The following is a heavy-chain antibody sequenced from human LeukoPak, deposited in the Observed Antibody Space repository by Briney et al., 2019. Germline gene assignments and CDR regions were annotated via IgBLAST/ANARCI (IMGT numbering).Heavy chain of an antibody. J-gene: IGHJ4*02. D-gene: IGHD1-26*01. CDR2: ISGGGGTT. V-gene: IGHV3-23*01. Sequence: GGSLRLSCAASGFTFSSCAMTWVRQAPGKGLEWVSVISGGGGTTYYADSVKGRFTISRDNSENTLYLQMNSLRAEDTAVYYCAKGYSGSYLDYWGQGTLVTVSS. CDR1: GFTFSSCA. CDR3: AKGYSGSYLDY.